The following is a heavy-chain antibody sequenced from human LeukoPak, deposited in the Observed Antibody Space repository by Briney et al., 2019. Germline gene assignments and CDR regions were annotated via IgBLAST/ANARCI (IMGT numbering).Heavy chain of an antibody. Sequence: ASVKVSCKASGYTFTSYGISWVRQAPGQGLEWMGWISAYNGNTNYAQKFQGRVTMTRDTSTSTVYMELSSLRSEDTAVYYCARGQYGSGSYYGDYWGQGTLVTVSS. CDR2: ISAYNGNT. CDR3: ARGQYGSGSYYGDY. CDR1: GYTFTSYG. V-gene: IGHV1-18*01. J-gene: IGHJ4*02. D-gene: IGHD3-10*01.